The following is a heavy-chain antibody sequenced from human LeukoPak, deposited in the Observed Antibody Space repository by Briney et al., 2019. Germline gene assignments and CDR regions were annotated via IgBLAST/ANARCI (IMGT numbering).Heavy chain of an antibody. V-gene: IGHV4-34*01. J-gene: IGHJ4*02. CDR3: ARGPIPPRRDILTGYYPFDY. Sequence: SETLSLTCAVYGGSFSGYYWSWIRQPPGKGPEWIGEINHSGSTNYNPSLKSRVTISVDTSKNQFSLKLSSVTAADTAVYYCARGPIPPRRDILTGYYPFDYWGQGTLVTVSS. D-gene: IGHD3-9*01. CDR1: GGSFSGYY. CDR2: INHSGST.